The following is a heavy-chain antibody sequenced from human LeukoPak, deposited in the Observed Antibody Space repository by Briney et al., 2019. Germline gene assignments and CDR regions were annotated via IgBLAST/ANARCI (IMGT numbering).Heavy chain of an antibody. CDR3: ARDNWSVLLWFGESQTFDY. CDR2: INPNSGGT. Sequence: ASVKVSYKASGYTFTGYYMHWVRQAPGQGLEWMGWINPNSGGTNYAQKFQGRVTMTRDTSISTAYMELSRLRSDDTAVYYCARDNWSVLLWFGESQTFDYWGQGTLVTVSS. CDR1: GYTFTGYY. V-gene: IGHV1-2*02. D-gene: IGHD3-10*01. J-gene: IGHJ4*02.